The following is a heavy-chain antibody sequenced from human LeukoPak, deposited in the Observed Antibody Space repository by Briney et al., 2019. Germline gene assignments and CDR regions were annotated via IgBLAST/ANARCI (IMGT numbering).Heavy chain of an antibody. V-gene: IGHV3-53*04. CDR2: IYAGGKT. CDR1: GFTVSSSY. J-gene: IGHJ6*02. CDR3: ARDNPPGVAIGSSGMDV. Sequence: GGSLRLSCAAAGFTVSSSYISWVRQAPGKWLEWVSVIYAGGKTYYADSVKGRFTISRHSSENMVYFQMNSLRPGDTAVYYCARDNPPGVAIGSSGMDVWGQGTTVTVSS. D-gene: IGHD3-10*01.